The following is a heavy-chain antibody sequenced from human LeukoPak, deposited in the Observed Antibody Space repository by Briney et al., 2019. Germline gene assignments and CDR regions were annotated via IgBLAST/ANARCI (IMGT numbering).Heavy chain of an antibody. CDR1: GGSFSGYY. J-gene: IGHJ5*02. V-gene: IGHV4-34*01. D-gene: IGHD6-19*01. Sequence: PSETLSLTCAVYGGSFSGYYWSWIRQPPGKGLEWIGEINHSGSTNYNPSLKSRVTISVDTSKNQFSLKLSSVTAADTAVYYCARGGDYSSGWYAWGQGTLVTVSS. CDR3: ARGGDYSSGWYA. CDR2: INHSGST.